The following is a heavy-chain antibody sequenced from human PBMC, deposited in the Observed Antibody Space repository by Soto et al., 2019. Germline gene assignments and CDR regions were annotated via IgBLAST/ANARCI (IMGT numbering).Heavy chain of an antibody. CDR2: ISYDGSNK. Sequence: PGGSLRLSCAASGFTFSSYGMHWVRQAPGKGLEWVAVISYDGSNKYYADSVKGRFTISRDNSKNTLYLQVNSLRAEDTVVYYCAKQRFRGALDSRAQGTLVTVSS. J-gene: IGHJ4*02. CDR1: GFTFSSYG. D-gene: IGHD3-10*01. CDR3: AKQRFRGALDS. V-gene: IGHV3-30*18.